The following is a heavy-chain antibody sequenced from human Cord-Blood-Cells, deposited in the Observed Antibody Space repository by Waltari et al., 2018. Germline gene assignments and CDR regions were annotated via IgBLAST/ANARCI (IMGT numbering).Heavy chain of an antibody. CDR3: ARGKGRGILNY. J-gene: IGHJ4*02. Sequence: QVQLQQWGAGPLQPSETLSLPCAVYGRPFSGLSWSCIRQPQGKGLEWIGEINHSGSTNYNPSLKGRVTISVDTSKNQFSLKLSSVTAADTAVYYCARGKGRGILNYWGQGTLVTVSS. D-gene: IGHD3-10*01. CDR1: GRPFSGLS. CDR2: INHSGST. V-gene: IGHV4-34*01.